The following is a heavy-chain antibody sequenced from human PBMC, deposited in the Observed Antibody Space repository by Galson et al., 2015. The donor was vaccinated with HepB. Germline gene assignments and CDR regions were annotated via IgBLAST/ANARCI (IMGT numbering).Heavy chain of an antibody. CDR2: VSYDGSNK. Sequence: SLRLSCAASGFTFSSYAMHWVRQAPGKGLEWVAVVSYDGSNKYYADSVKGRFTISRDNSKNTLYLQMNSLRAEDTAVYYCARTDVDTAMVYYFDYWGQGTLVTVSS. CDR3: ARTDVDTAMVYYFDY. D-gene: IGHD5-18*01. CDR1: GFTFSSYA. J-gene: IGHJ4*02. V-gene: IGHV3-30*04.